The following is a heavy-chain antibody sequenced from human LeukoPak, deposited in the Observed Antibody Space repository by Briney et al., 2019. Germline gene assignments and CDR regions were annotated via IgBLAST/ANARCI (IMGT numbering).Heavy chain of an antibody. J-gene: IGHJ4*02. CDR1: GGSFSGYY. V-gene: IGHV4-59*01. CDR2: IYYSGST. Sequence: PSETLSLTCAVYGGSFSGYYWSWIRQPPGKGLEWIGYIYYSGSTNYNPSLKSRVTISVDTSKNQFSLKLSSVTAADTAVYYCASTSYYYDSSGLFDYWGQGTLVTVSS. D-gene: IGHD3-22*01. CDR3: ASTSYYYDSSGLFDY.